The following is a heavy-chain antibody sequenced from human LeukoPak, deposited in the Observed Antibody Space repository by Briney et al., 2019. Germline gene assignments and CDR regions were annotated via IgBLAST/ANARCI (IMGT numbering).Heavy chain of an antibody. CDR3: ARCPPDPAGTFRAFDI. CDR2: IYYSGSS. V-gene: IGHV4-59*01. Sequence: PSETLSLTCTVSGGSIITSYYWSWIRQPPGKGLEWIGYIYYSGSSNYNPSLKSRVTISVDTSNNHFSLKLSSVTAADTAVYYCARCPPDPAGTFRAFDIWGQGTMVTVSS. D-gene: IGHD3-10*01. J-gene: IGHJ3*02. CDR1: GGSIITSYY.